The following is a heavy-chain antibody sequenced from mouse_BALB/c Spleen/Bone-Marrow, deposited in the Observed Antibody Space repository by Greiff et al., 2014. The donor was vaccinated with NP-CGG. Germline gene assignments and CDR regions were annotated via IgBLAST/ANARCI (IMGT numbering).Heavy chain of an antibody. CDR2: ISGYYGDA. D-gene: IGHD2-14*01. J-gene: IGHJ4*01. CDR1: GYTFTDHA. CDR3: ARSGKVRNAVDY. Sequence: QVQLQQPGAKLVRPGVSVKISCKGSGYTFTDHAIHWVKRSHAKSLEWIGVISGYYGDAIYNQKFKGKATMTVDKSSSTAYMELARLTSEDSAIYYCARSGKVRNAVDYWGQGTSVTVSS. V-gene: IGHV1S137*01.